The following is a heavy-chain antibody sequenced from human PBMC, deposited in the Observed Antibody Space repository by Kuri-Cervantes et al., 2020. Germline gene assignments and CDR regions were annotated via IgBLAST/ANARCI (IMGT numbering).Heavy chain of an antibody. Sequence: GGSLRLSCAVSGFTFNAYGMSWARQVPGRGLEWVSAISGSGTTTSYADSVKGRFTISRDNSKNTLYLQMNSLRAEDTAVYYCARDKGSGPVYLDYWGQGTLVTVSS. D-gene: IGHD3-10*01. CDR2: ISGSGTTT. J-gene: IGHJ4*02. V-gene: IGHV3-23*01. CDR1: GFTFNAYG. CDR3: ARDKGSGPVYLDY.